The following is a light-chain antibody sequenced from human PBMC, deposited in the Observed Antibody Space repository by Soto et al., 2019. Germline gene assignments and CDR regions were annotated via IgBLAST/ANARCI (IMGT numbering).Light chain of an antibody. J-gene: IGLJ3*02. Sequence: QAVVTQEPSLTVSPGGTVTLTCGSSTGAVTSGHYPYWFQQKPGQAPRTLIFETSNKHSWTPARFSGPLLGGKAALTLSGAQPEDEAEYYCLLSYSNSRRVFGGGTKVTVL. V-gene: IGLV7-46*01. CDR3: LLSYSNSRRV. CDR2: ETS. CDR1: TGAVTSGHY.